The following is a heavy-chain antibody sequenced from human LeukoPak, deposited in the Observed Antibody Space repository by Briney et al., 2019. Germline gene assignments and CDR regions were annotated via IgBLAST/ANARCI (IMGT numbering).Heavy chain of an antibody. CDR3: ASLSSWEDYYYYYGMDV. CDR1: GFTFTNYW. CDR2: ISSSGSTI. D-gene: IGHD6-13*01. V-gene: IGHV3-11*01. J-gene: IGHJ6*02. Sequence: GGSLRLSCAASGFTFTNYWMHWVRQAPGKGLEWVSYISSSGSTIYYADSVKGRFTISRDNAKNSLYLQMNSLRAEDTAVYYCASLSSWEDYYYYYGMDVWGQGTTVTVSS.